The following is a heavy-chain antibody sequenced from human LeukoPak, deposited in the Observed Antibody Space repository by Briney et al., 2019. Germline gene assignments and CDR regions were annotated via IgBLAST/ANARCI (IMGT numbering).Heavy chain of an antibody. J-gene: IGHJ6*03. CDR1: GFTFSSYS. D-gene: IGHD1-26*01. CDR2: MSSSSSYI. V-gene: IGHV3-21*04. CDR3: AKDRGISPNYYMDV. Sequence: GGSLRLSCAASGFTFSSYSMNWVRQAPGKWLEWVSSMSSSSSYIYYADSVKGRFTISRDNAKNSPYLQMHSLRVEDTALYYCAKDRGISPNYYMDVWGKGTTVTASS.